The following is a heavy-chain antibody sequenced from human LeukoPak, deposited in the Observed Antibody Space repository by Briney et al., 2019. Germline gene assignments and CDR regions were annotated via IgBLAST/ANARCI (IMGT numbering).Heavy chain of an antibody. Sequence: GGSLRLSCAASGFTVSSNYMSWVRQAPGKGLEWVSYISSSTSTIYYADSVKGRFTISRDNAKNSLYLQMNSLRAEDTAVYYCARALQGFDYWGQGTLVTVSS. V-gene: IGHV3-48*01. J-gene: IGHJ4*02. CDR3: ARALQGFDY. CDR1: GFTVSSNY. CDR2: ISSSTSTI. D-gene: IGHD4-11*01.